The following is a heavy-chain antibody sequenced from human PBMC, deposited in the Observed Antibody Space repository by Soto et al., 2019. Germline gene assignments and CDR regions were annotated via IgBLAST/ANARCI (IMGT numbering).Heavy chain of an antibody. D-gene: IGHD2-8*01. J-gene: IGHJ5*02. CDR1: GGSISSGGYS. CDR2: IYHSGST. Sequence: QLQLQESGSGLVKPSQTLSITCAVSGGSISSGGYSWSWIRQPPGKGLEWIGYIYHSGSTYYNPSLKRRSTNSVDRSKNQFSLKLSSVPAADTAVYYCARWWMSAPRFDPWGQGTLVTVSS. CDR3: ARWWMSAPRFDP. V-gene: IGHV4-30-2*01.